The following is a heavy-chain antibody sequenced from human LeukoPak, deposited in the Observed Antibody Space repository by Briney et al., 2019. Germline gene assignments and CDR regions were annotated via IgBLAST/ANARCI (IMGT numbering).Heavy chain of an antibody. V-gene: IGHV3-30-3*01. CDR1: GFTFSSYA. CDR3: ARGDYDFWSGPNGMDV. J-gene: IGHJ6*02. CDR2: ISYDGSNK. D-gene: IGHD3-3*01. Sequence: GRSLRLSCAASGFTFSSYAMHWVRQAPGKGLEWVAVISYDGSNKYYADSVKGRFTISRDNSKNTLYLQMNSLRAEDTAVYYCARGDYDFWSGPNGMDVWGQGTTVTVSS.